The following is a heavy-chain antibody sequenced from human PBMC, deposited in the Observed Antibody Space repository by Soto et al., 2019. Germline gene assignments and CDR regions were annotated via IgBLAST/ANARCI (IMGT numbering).Heavy chain of an antibody. J-gene: IGHJ6*02. CDR2: ISGSGGST. CDR1: GFTFSSYA. D-gene: IGHD6-13*01. Sequence: EVQLLESGGGLVQPGGSLRLSCAASGFTFSSYAMSWVRQAPGKRLEWVSAISGSGGSTYYADSVKGRFTISRDNSKNTLYLQMNSLRAEDTAVYYCAKEAAAHPDPLRSFYYYGMDVWGQGTTVTVSS. CDR3: AKEAAAHPDPLRSFYYYGMDV. V-gene: IGHV3-23*01.